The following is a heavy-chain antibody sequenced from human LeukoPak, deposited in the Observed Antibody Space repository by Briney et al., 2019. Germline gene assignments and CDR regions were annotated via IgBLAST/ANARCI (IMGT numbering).Heavy chain of an antibody. CDR3: ARELVPALNYYFDY. D-gene: IGHD2-15*01. V-gene: IGHV1-2*02. CDR2: INPNSGGT. J-gene: IGHJ4*02. CDR1: GYTFTDYY. Sequence: GASVKVSCKASGYTFTDYYMHWVRQAPGQGLEWMGWINPNSGGTKYAQKFQGRVTMTRDTSISTAYMELSRPRSDDTAVYYCARELVPALNYYFDYWGQGTLVTVSS.